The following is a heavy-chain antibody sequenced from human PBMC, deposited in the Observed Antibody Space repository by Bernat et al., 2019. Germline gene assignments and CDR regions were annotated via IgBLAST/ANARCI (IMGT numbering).Heavy chain of an antibody. D-gene: IGHD1-1*01. CDR2: ILTGGGT. CDR1: GFTVINKY. V-gene: IGHV3-53*01. Sequence: EVQLVESGGGLIQPGGSLRLSCAASGFTVINKYMTWVRQAPGKGLEFISIILTGGGTYYADPVKGRSNISRDDFKNTLYLQLNSLRAEDTAVYYCAAHVATTGGFEYWGQGTLVTVSS. CDR3: AAHVATTGGFEY. J-gene: IGHJ4*02.